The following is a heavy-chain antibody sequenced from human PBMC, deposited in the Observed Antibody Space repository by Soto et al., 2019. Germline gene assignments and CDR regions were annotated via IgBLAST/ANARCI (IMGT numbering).Heavy chain of an antibody. V-gene: IGHV1-18*01. CDR2: INGHTGNT. CDR3: ARSWVTGKGGIDV. D-gene: IGHD3-16*01. Sequence: QVQLVQSGAEVKKPGASVKVSCKASGYTFTSYGLSWVRQAPGQGLEWMGWINGHTGNTNYAQKFQGRVTMTTDTTTTTAYLDLWTVISDDTAVYYCARSWVTGKGGIDVWGQGTTATVSS. J-gene: IGHJ6*02. CDR1: GYTFTSYG.